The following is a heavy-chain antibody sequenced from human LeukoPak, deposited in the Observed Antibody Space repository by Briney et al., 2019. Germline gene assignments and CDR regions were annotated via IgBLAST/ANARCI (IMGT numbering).Heavy chain of an antibody. CDR1: GYTFTGYY. J-gene: IGHJ4*02. Sequence: ASVKVSCKASGYTFTGYYMHWVRQAPGQGLEWMGRINPNSGGTNYAHKFQGRVTMTRDTSISTAYMELSRLRSDDTAVYYCARSSRGSGSYYNIVYWGQGTLVTVSP. D-gene: IGHD3-10*01. CDR3: ARSSRGSGSYYNIVY. CDR2: INPNSGGT. V-gene: IGHV1-2*06.